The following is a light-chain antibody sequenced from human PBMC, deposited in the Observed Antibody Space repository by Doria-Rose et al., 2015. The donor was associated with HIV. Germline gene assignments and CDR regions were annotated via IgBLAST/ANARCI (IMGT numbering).Light chain of an antibody. J-gene: IGKJ3*01. V-gene: IGKV1-27*01. CDR2: AAS. Sequence: DIQVTQSPSSLSASVGDRVTITCRASQCISIYLAWYQQKPGNVSKLVIYAASTLQSGVTSRFSGSGSGTDFTLTISSLHPEDVATYYCQKYISAPFTFGPGTKVDIK. CDR1: QCISIY. CDR3: QKYISAPFT.